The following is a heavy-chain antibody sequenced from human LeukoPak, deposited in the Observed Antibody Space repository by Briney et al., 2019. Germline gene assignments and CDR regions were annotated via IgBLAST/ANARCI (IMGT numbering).Heavy chain of an antibody. D-gene: IGHD4-23*01. CDR3: ARDIGGNSGLGDAFDI. V-gene: IGHV3-7*01. J-gene: IGHJ3*02. Sequence: GGSLRLSCAASGFTFSSYWMSWVRQAPGKGLEWVANIKQDGSEKYYVDSVKGRFTISRDNAKNSLYLQMNSPRAEDTAVYYCARDIGGNSGLGDAFDIWGQGTMVTVSS. CDR2: IKQDGSEK. CDR1: GFTFSSYW.